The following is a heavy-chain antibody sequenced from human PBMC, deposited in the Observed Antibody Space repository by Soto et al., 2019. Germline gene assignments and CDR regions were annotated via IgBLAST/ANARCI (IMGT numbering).Heavy chain of an antibody. J-gene: IGHJ4*02. CDR2: IKSQASGGTI. D-gene: IGHD2-21*01. CDR1: GITFIYAW. V-gene: IGHV3-15*07. Sequence: GGSPRLSCAASGITFIYAWMDWVRQAPGKRLEWVGRIKSQASGGTIDYAAPVKGRFTISRDDSKNTVYLQMDSLKTEDTAVYYCTHLLSLAHPYSYLWGQGTQVTVSS. CDR3: THLLSLAHPYSYL.